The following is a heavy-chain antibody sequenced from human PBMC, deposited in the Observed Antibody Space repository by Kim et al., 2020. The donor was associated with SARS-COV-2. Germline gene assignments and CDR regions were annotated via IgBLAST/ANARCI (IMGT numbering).Heavy chain of an antibody. V-gene: IGHV3-23*01. CDR3: AKDPFYDFWSGYYFDY. J-gene: IGHJ4*02. D-gene: IGHD3-3*01. Sequence: VKGRLAISRDNSKTTLYLQMSSLRAEDTAVYFCAKDPFYDFWSGYYFDYWGQGTLVTVSS.